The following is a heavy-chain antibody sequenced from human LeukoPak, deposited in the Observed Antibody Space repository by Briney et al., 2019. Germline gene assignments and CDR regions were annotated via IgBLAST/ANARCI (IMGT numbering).Heavy chain of an antibody. D-gene: IGHD4-11*01. CDR2: ISWNSGSI. CDR3: ARDGGLQDY. J-gene: IGHJ4*02. V-gene: IGHV3-9*01. CDR1: GFTFDDYA. Sequence: GRSLRLSCAASGFTFDDYAMHWVRQAPGKGLEWVSGISWNSGSIGYADSVKGRFTISRDNAKNSLYLQMNSLRAEDTAVYYCARDGGLQDYWGQGTLVTVSS.